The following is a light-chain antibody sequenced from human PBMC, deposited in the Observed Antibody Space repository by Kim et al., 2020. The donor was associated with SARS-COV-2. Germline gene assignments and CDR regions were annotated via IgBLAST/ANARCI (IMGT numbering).Light chain of an antibody. CDR3: QHYNDWPLFT. Sequence: VSPGERVTLSCRASQSVGSNFAWYQQKPGQAPRLLIYGASTRATAVPARFSASGSGTEYTLTISSLQSEDFVVYFCQHYNDWPLFTFGQGTKLEIK. V-gene: IGKV3-15*01. CDR1: QSVGSN. J-gene: IGKJ2*01. CDR2: GAS.